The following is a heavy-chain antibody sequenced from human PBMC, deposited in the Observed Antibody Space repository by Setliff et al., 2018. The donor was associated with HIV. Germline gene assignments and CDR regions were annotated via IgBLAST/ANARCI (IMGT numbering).Heavy chain of an antibody. CDR3: ARGPSLQTTLFDY. CDR2: IFYTGST. J-gene: IGHJ4*02. Sequence: SETLSLTCIVSGGSISSDNYYWGWVRQPPGKGLEWIGSIFYTGSTDYNPSLRSRVTMSVDRSKNQFSLKLTSVTAADTAVYYCARGPSLQTTLFDYWGQGTLVTVS. CDR1: GGSISSDNYY. V-gene: IGHV4-39*07.